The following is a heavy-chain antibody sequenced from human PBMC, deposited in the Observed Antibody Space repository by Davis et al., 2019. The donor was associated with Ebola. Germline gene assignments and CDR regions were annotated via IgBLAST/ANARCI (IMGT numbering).Heavy chain of an antibody. J-gene: IGHJ6*02. CDR1: GGSISSSSYY. CDR2: IYYSGST. D-gene: IGHD2-2*01. V-gene: IGHV4-39*07. CDR3: ARAPIVVVPARDYYGMDV. Sequence: SETLSLTCTVSGGSISSSSYYWGWIRQPPGKGLEWIGSIYYSGSTYYNPSLKSRVTISVDTSKNQFSLKLSSVTAADTAVYYCARAPIVVVPARDYYGMDVWGQGTTVTVSS.